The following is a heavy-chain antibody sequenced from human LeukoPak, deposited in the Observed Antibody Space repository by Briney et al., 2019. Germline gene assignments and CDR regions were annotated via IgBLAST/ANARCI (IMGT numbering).Heavy chain of an antibody. CDR1: GGSISSYY. CDR3: ARYGGFDAFDS. J-gene: IGHJ3*01. V-gene: IGHV4-59*01. Sequence: PSETLSLTCTVSGGSISSYYWSWIRQPPGKGLEWIGYIYYSGSSNYNPTLKSRVTISADTSKNQFSLKLSSVTAADTAVYYGARYGGFDAFDSWGQGTMVTVSS. CDR2: IYYSGSS. D-gene: IGHD2-15*01.